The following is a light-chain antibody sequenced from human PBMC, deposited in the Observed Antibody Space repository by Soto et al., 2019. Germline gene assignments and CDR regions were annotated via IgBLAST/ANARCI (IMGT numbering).Light chain of an antibody. CDR3: SSYTSSSTLEV. CDR2: DFS. CDR1: STDVGGYNY. V-gene: IGLV2-14*01. Sequence: QSALTQPASVSGSPGQSITISCTGTSTDVGGYNYVSWYQQHPGKAPKPMIYDFSNRPSGVSNRFSGYKSGNTASLTISGLQAEDGADYYFSSYTSSSTLEVFGGGTKLTVL. J-gene: IGLJ2*01.